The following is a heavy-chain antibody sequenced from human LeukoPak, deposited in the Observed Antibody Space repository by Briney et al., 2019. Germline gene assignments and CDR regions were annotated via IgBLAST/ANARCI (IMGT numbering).Heavy chain of an antibody. Sequence: SETLSLTCTVSGGSISRYYWSWVRQPAGKGLEWIGRIYSDGTITYNPSLKSRVTISGDTSKNQFSLRLSSVTAADTAVYYCARASYSYDINGWVPFDYWGQGTLVTVSS. CDR1: GGSISRYY. D-gene: IGHD3-22*01. CDR2: IYSDGTI. CDR3: ARASYSYDINGWVPFDY. V-gene: IGHV4-4*07. J-gene: IGHJ4*02.